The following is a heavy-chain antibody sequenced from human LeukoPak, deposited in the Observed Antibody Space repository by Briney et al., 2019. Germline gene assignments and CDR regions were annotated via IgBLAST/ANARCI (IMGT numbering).Heavy chain of an antibody. J-gene: IGHJ5*02. CDR3: VRGGSTVSEGP. D-gene: IGHD4-17*01. CDR1: GFSFSSYG. CDR2: IWYDGSNE. Sequence: GRSLRLSCAASGFSFSSYGMHWVRQAPGKGLEWVADIWYDGSNEYYADSVRGRFTISRNNSKNTLYLQMNSLRADGTAVYYCVRGGSTVSEGPWGQGTLVTVSS. V-gene: IGHV3-33*01.